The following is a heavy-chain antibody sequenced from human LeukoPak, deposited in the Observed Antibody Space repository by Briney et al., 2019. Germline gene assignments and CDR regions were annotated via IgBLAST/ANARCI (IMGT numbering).Heavy chain of an antibody. CDR2: IIPIFGTA. J-gene: IGHJ6*02. V-gene: IGHV1-69*13. D-gene: IGHD6-13*01. CDR3: ARGSSSWQPAYYYYYGMDV. CDR1: GGTFSRYG. Sequence: SVKVSCKASGGTFSRYGISWVRQAPGQGLEWMGGIIPIFGTANYAQKFQGRVTITADESTSTAYMELSSLRSEDTAVYYCARGSSSWQPAYYYYYGMDVWGQGTTVTVSS.